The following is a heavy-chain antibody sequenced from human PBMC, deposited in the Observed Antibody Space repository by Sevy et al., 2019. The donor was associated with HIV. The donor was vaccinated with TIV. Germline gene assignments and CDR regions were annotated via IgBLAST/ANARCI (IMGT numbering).Heavy chain of an antibody. D-gene: IGHD6-13*01. CDR1: GFIFSTYS. J-gene: IGHJ4*02. V-gene: IGHV3-30*04. CDR2: ISYDGKNK. CDR3: ARAYSSWFGTVHY. Sequence: GGSLRLSCAASGFIFSTYSMHWVRQAPGKGLEWVAAISYDGKNKYYADSVKGRFTISRDNPKNTLYLQVNSLRPEDTAVYYCARAYSSWFGTVHYWGQGTLVTVSS.